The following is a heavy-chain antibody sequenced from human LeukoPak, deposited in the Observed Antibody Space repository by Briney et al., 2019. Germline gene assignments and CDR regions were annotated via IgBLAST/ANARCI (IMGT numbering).Heavy chain of an antibody. Sequence: GTSVKVSCKASGYTFTGYYMHWVRPAPGQGLEWMGWFNPNSGGTNYAQKFQGRVTMTRDTSISTAYMELSRLRSDDTAVYYCARDNNYGGNSGWCFDLWGRGTLVTVSS. CDR3: ARDNNYGGNSGWCFDL. V-gene: IGHV1-2*02. CDR1: GYTFTGYY. J-gene: IGHJ2*01. D-gene: IGHD4-23*01. CDR2: FNPNSGGT.